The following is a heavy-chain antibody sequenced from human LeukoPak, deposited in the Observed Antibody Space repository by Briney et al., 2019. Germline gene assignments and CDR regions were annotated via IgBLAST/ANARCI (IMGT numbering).Heavy chain of an antibody. CDR2: INHSGST. CDR1: GGSFSGYY. CDR3: ARLYPGYYDSSGYYAYYYYYGMDV. D-gene: IGHD3-22*01. V-gene: IGHV4-34*01. Sequence: SETLSLTCAVYGGSFSGYYWSWIRQPPGQGLEWIGEINHSGSTNYNPSLKSRVTISVDTSKNQFSLKLSSVTAADTAVYYCARLYPGYYDSSGYYAYYYYYGMDVWGQGTTVTVSS. J-gene: IGHJ6*02.